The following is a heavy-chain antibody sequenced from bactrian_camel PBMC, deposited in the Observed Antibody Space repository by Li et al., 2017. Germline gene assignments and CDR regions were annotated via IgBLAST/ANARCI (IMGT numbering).Heavy chain of an antibody. J-gene: IGHJ4*01. Sequence: DVQLVESGGGLVQPGGSLELSCAASGFSLRNSDMIWVRQAPGRGLEWVSRMAVGGNGNPKYGDFVKGRFTISRDYDKNTLDLQMNSLKSEDTAVYYCATAYWGRGTQVTVS. V-gene: IGHV3S40*01. CDR2: MAVGGNGNP. CDR1: GFSLRNSD. CDR3: ATAY.